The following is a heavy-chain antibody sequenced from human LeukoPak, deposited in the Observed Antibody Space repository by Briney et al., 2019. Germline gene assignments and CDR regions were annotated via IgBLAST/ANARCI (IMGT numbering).Heavy chain of an antibody. Sequence: ASVKVSCKASGYTFTSYDINWVRQATGQGLEWMGWMNPNSGNTGYAQKFQGRVTITADKSTSTAYMELSSLRSEDTAVYYCASSEHCSSTSCYGSWGQGTLVTVSS. D-gene: IGHD2-2*01. CDR3: ASSEHCSSTSCYGS. CDR2: MNPNSGNT. V-gene: IGHV1-8*01. CDR1: GYTFTSYD. J-gene: IGHJ4*02.